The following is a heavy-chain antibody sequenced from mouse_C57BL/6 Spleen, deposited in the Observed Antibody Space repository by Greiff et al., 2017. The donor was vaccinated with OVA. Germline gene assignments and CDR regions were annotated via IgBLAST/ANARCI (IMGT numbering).Heavy chain of an antibody. J-gene: IGHJ2*01. Sequence: QVQLQQPGAELVKPGASVKLSCKASGYTFTSYWMQWVKQRPGQGLEWIGEIDPSDSYTNYNQKFKGKATLTVDTSSSTAYMQLSSLTSEDSAVYYCARWDYGNYRAFWGQGTTLTVSS. V-gene: IGHV1-50*01. CDR1: GYTFTSYW. D-gene: IGHD2-1*01. CDR3: ARWDYGNYRAF. CDR2: IDPSDSYT.